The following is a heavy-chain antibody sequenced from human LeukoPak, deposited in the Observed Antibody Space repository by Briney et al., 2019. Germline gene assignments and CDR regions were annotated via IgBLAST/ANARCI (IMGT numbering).Heavy chain of an antibody. V-gene: IGHV1-69*13. CDR3: ATRGHPSGWLLGRAFDI. D-gene: IGHD6-19*01. J-gene: IGHJ3*02. CDR2: IIPIFGTA. CDR1: GGTFSSYA. Sequence: ASVKVSCKASGGTFSSYAISWVRQAPGQGLEWMGGIIPIFGTANYAQKFQGRVTITADESTSTAYMELSSLRSEDTAVYYCATRGHPSGWLLGRAFDIWGQGTMVTVSS.